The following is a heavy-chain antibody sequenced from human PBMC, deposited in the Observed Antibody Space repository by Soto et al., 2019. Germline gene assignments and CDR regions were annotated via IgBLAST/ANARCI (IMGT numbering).Heavy chain of an antibody. Sequence: PGGSLRLSCAASGFSFSSYGMNWVRQAPGKGLEWVSYISSSSRSIYYADSVKGRFTISRDNAKNTLYLQMNSLRAEDTAVYYCAKDLIAVAGTWAAFDYWGQGTLVTVSS. D-gene: IGHD6-19*01. J-gene: IGHJ4*02. CDR1: GFSFSSYG. CDR2: ISSSSRSI. CDR3: AKDLIAVAGTWAAFDY. V-gene: IGHV3-48*01.